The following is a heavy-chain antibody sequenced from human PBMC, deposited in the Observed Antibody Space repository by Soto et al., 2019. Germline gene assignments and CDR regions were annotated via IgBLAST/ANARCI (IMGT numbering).Heavy chain of an antibody. D-gene: IGHD3-3*01. CDR1: GLIFSTFG. V-gene: IGHV3-64D*06. J-gene: IGHJ4*02. CDR3: VRGPSRGSSLFGPLDY. CDR2: IFYSGSGS. Sequence: GGSLRLSCAASGLIFSTFGMFGVRQAPGQGLEYVSAIFYSGSGSYYADPVRGRFTVSRDNSKNMFYLQMSSLRVEDTALYFCVRGPSRGSSLFGPLDYWGQGTQVTVSS.